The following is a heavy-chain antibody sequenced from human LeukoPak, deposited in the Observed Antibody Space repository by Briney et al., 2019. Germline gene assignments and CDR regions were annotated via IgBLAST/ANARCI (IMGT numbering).Heavy chain of an antibody. CDR3: ARDGYSGSDAL. V-gene: IGHV4-59*01. D-gene: IGHD5-12*01. Sequence: PSETLSLTCTVSGGSISSYYWSWIRQPPGKGLEWIGYIYYSGSTNYNPSLKSRVTISVDTSKSQFSLKLSSVTAADTAVYYCARDGYSGSDALWGQGTLVTVSS. J-gene: IGHJ4*02. CDR2: IYYSGST. CDR1: GGSISSYY.